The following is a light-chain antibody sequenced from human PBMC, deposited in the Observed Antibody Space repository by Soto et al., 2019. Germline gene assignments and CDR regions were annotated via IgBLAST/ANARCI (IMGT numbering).Light chain of an antibody. CDR2: SAS. CDR3: QQYTGPPTT. CDR1: QSVRSN. Sequence: EIMMTQSPATLSVSPGERATLSCRASQSVRSNLAWYQQKPGQAPRLLIYSASTRVTGIPDRFSGSGSGTDFTLTITRLEPEDSAVYYCQQYTGPPTTFGQGTRLEI. V-gene: IGKV3-15*01. J-gene: IGKJ5*01.